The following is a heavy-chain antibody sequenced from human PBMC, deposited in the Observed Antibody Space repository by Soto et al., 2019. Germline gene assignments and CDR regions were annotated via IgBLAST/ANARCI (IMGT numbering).Heavy chain of an antibody. V-gene: IGHV3-48*03. CDR2: ISSSGSTI. Sequence: PGGSLRLSCAASGFTFSSYEMNWVRQAPGKGLEWVSYISSSGSTIYYADSVEGRFTISRDNAKSSLYLQMNSLRAEETAVYYCARRNPPNYWGQGTMVTVYS. J-gene: IGHJ4*02. CDR3: ARRNPPNY. CDR1: GFTFSSYE.